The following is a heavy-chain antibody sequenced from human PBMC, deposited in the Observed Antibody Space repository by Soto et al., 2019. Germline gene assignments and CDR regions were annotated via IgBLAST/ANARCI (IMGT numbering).Heavy chain of an antibody. D-gene: IGHD1-20*01. Sequence: SVKVSCKASGGTFSSYAISWVRQAPGQGLEWMGGIIPIFGTGNYAQKFQGRVTITADKSTSTAYMELSSLRSEDTAVYYCAREGAGITGTPLQSPFDYWGQGTLVTVSS. CDR3: AREGAGITGTPLQSPFDY. CDR1: GGTFSSYA. CDR2: IIPIFGTG. J-gene: IGHJ4*02. V-gene: IGHV1-69*06.